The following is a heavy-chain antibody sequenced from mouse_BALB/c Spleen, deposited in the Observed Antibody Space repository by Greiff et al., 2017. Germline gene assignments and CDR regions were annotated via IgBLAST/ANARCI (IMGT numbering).Heavy chain of an antibody. D-gene: IGHD1-1*01. Sequence: EVQLQQSGPELVKPGASVKISCKTSGYTFTEYTMHWVKQSHGKSLEWIGGINPNNGGTSYNQKFKGKATLTVDKSSSTAYMELRSLTSEDSAVYYCARWRGITTVVAPYWYFDVWGAGTTVTVAS. CDR3: ARWRGITTVVAPYWYFDV. CDR1: GYTFTEYT. J-gene: IGHJ1*01. CDR2: INPNNGGT. V-gene: IGHV1-18*01.